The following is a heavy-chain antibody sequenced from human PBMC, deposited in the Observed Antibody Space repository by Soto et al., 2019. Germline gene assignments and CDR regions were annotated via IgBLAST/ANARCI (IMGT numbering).Heavy chain of an antibody. Sequence: PGGSLRLSCAASGFTFSSCWMSWVRQAPGKGLEWVANIKQDGSEKYYVDSVKGRFTISKDNAKNSLYLQMNSLRAEDTAVYYCARDRGAFDIWGQGTMVTVSS. V-gene: IGHV3-7*05. CDR2: IKQDGSEK. J-gene: IGHJ3*02. CDR3: ARDRGAFDI. CDR1: GFTFSSCW.